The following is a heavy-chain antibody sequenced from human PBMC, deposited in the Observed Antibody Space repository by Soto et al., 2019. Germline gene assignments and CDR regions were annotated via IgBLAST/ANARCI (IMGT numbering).Heavy chain of an antibody. D-gene: IGHD3-10*02. CDR1: GGSIGNNY. CDR3: ASVRGGYYYAMDV. V-gene: IGHV4-59*12. Sequence: PSETLSLTCTVSGGSIGNNYWSWIRQPPGKGLEWIGNIYYSGSTNYNPSLKSRVTISVDKSKNQFSLKLSSVTAADTAVYYCASVRGGYYYAMDVWGQGTTVTVSS. CDR2: IYYSGST. J-gene: IGHJ6*02.